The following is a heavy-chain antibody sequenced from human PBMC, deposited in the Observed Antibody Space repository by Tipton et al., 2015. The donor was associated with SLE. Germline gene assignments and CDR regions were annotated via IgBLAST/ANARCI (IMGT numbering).Heavy chain of an antibody. CDR2: IYYSGST. V-gene: IGHV4-39*07. D-gene: IGHD3-10*01. CDR1: GGSISSSSYY. Sequence: TLSLTCTVSGGSISSSSYYWGWIRQPPGKGLEWIGSIYYSGSTYYNPSLKSRVTISVDTSKNQFSLKLSSVTAADTAVYYCARLRKPYTYGSGGYYFDYWGQGTLVTVSS. CDR3: ARLRKPYTYGSGGYYFDY. J-gene: IGHJ4*02.